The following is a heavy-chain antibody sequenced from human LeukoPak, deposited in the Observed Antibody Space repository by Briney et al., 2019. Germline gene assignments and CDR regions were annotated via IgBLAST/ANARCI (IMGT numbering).Heavy chain of an antibody. V-gene: IGHV3-30*04. CDR2: ISYDGSNK. J-gene: IGHJ5*02. CDR3: ARDYYYDSSGYSMNWFDP. D-gene: IGHD3-22*01. Sequence: GGSLRLSCAASGFTFSSYAMHWVRQAPGKGLEWVAVISYDGSNKYYADSVKGRFTISRDNSKNTLYLQMNSLRAEDTAVYYCARDYYYDSSGYSMNWFDPWGQGTLVTVSS. CDR1: GFTFSSYA.